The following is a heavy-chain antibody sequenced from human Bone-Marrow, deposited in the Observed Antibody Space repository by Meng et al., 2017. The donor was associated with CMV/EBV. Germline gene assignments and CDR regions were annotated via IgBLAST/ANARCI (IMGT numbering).Heavy chain of an antibody. D-gene: IGHD5-12*01. Sequence: GGSLRLSCAASGFTVSSNYMSWVRQAPGKGLEWVSVIYAAGRTYYADSVKGRFTISRDNSKNTLYLQMNSLRAEDTAVYYCATSSGDTSTSYYWGQGKLVNVDS. V-gene: IGHV3-53*05. J-gene: IGHJ4*02. CDR2: IYAAGRT. CDR1: GFTVSSNY. CDR3: ATSSGDTSTSYY.